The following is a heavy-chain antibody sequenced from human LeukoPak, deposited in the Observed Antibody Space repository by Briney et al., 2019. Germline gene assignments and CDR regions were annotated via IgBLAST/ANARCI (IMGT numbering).Heavy chain of an antibody. J-gene: IGHJ4*02. Sequence: GGSLRLSCAASGFTFSKYAMSWVRQAPGKGLEWVAVISYDGSNKYYPDSVKGRFTISRDNSKNTLYMEMNSLRAEDTAVYYCARGAEYYYGSGSIDYWGQGTLVTVSS. CDR2: ISYDGSNK. D-gene: IGHD3-10*01. CDR1: GFTFSKYA. V-gene: IGHV3-30-3*01. CDR3: ARGAEYYYGSGSIDY.